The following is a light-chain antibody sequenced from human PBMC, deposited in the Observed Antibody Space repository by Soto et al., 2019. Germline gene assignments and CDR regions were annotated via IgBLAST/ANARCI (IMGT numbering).Light chain of an antibody. Sequence: DIQMTQSPSTLSGSVGDRVTITCRPSQTISSWLAWYQQKPGKAPKLLIYTASTLKSGVPSRFSGSGSGTEFTLTISSLQPDDVATYYCQHYNSYSEAFGGGTKVDIK. V-gene: IGKV1-5*03. J-gene: IGKJ4*01. CDR3: QHYNSYSEA. CDR1: QTISSW. CDR2: TAS.